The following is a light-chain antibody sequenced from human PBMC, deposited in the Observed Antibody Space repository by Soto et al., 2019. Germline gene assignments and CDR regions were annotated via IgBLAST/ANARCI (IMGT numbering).Light chain of an antibody. Sequence: QSALTQPPSVSGAPGHRVTISCAGSSSNIGANYAVHWYQQLPGTAPKLLIYGNGNRPSGVPERFSGSKSGTSASLAITGLQAEDEADYYCQSYDSSLSGSEVFGTGTKV. CDR1: SSNIGANYA. CDR3: QSYDSSLSGSEV. J-gene: IGLJ1*01. V-gene: IGLV1-40*01. CDR2: GNG.